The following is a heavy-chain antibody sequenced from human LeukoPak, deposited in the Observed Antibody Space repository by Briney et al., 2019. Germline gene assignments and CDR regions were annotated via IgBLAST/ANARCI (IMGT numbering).Heavy chain of an antibody. CDR1: GYTFTGYY. Sequence: ASVKVSCKASGYTFTGYYMHWVRQAPGQGLEWLGWINPNSGDTKYAQKFQGRVTMTRDTSISTAYMELSRLRSDDTAVYYCARDRAGIAAALDAFDIWGQGTMVTVSS. D-gene: IGHD6-13*01. V-gene: IGHV1-2*02. CDR3: ARDRAGIAAALDAFDI. CDR2: INPNSGDT. J-gene: IGHJ3*02.